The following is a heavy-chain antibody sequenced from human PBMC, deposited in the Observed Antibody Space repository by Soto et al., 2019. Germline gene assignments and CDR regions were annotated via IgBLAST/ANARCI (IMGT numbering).Heavy chain of an antibody. Sequence: QVQLVQSGVEVKKPGASVKVSCKTSGYTFTTYGISWVRKAAGQGLEWVGWISAYSGKTHDAQKFQGKVAMTTDTCTNTAYLERRSLRSDDTAVYYCARDPYLGDHQYWGQGALVTVSS. J-gene: IGHJ4*02. D-gene: IGHD3-16*01. CDR3: ARDPYLGDHQY. CDR2: ISAYSGKT. V-gene: IGHV1-18*01. CDR1: GYTFTTYG.